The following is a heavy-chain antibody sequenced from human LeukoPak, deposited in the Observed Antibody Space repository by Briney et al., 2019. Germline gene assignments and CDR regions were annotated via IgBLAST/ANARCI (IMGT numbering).Heavy chain of an antibody. CDR2: ISAYNGDT. CDR3: AREGGFGYDFTGFDY. J-gene: IGHJ4*02. Sequence: ASVKVSCKASRYTFITYGINWVRQAPGQGLEWMGWISAYNGDTKYALSLQGRLTMTTDTSTRTAYMELGSLGSDDTAVYYCAREGGFGYDFTGFDYWGQGTLVTVSS. V-gene: IGHV1-18*01. D-gene: IGHD5-12*01. CDR1: RYTFITYG.